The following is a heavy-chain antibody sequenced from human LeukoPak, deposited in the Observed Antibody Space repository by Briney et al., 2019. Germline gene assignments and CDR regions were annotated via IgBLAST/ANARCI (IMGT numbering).Heavy chain of an antibody. J-gene: IGHJ6*02. CDR3: ASRDSGHYGMDV. D-gene: IGHD2-15*01. CDR1: GGSISSGGYS. Sequence: PSQTLSLTCAVSGGSISSGGYSWSWIRQPPGKGLEWIGYIYHSGSTYYNPSLKSRVTISVDRSKNQFSLKLSSVTAADTAVYYCASRDSGHYGMDVWGQGTTVTVSS. CDR2: IYHSGST. V-gene: IGHV4-30-2*01.